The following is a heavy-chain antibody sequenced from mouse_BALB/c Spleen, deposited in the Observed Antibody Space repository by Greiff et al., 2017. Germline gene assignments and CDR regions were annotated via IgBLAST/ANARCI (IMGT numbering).Heavy chain of an antibody. J-gene: IGHJ2*01. CDR1: GYSITSDYA. V-gene: IGHV3-2*02. CDR2: ISYSGST. D-gene: IGHD1-1*01. Sequence: DVKLQESGPGLVKPSQSLSLTCTVTGYSITSDYAWTWIRQFPGNKLEWMGSISYSGSTSYNPSLKSRISITRDTSKNQFFLQLNSVTTEDTATYYGARGPHYYGSSDDLDYWGQGTTLTVSA. CDR3: ARGPHYYGSSDDLDY.